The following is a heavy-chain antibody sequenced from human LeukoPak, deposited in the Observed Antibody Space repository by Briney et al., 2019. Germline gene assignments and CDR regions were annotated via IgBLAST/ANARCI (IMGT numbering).Heavy chain of an antibody. CDR1: GFTFSSYA. CDR2: ISGSGGST. V-gene: IGHV3-23*01. D-gene: IGHD5-24*01. J-gene: IGHJ4*02. Sequence: GASVRVSCAASGFTFSSYAMSWVRQAPGKGLEWVSAISGSGGSTYYADSVKGRFTISRDNSKNTLYLQMNSLRAEDTAVYYCIRRPTKPDYWGQGTLVTVSS. CDR3: IRRPTKPDY.